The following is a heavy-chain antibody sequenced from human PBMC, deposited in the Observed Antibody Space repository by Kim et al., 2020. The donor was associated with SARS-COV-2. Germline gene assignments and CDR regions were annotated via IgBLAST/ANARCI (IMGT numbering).Heavy chain of an antibody. V-gene: IGHV4-59*08. Sequence: SETLSLTCTVSGGSISSYYWSWIRQPPGKGLEWIGYIYYSGSTNYNPSLKSRVTISVDTSKNQFSLKLSSVTAADTAVYYCARAPPGYCSGGSCYSLIVPDACDIWGQGTMVTVSS. D-gene: IGHD2-15*01. J-gene: IGHJ3*02. CDR2: IYYSGST. CDR3: ARAPPGYCSGGSCYSLIVPDACDI. CDR1: GGSISSYY.